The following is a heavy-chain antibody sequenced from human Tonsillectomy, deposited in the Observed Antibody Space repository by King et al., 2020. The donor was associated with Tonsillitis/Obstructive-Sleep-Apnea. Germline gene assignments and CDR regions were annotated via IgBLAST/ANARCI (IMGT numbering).Heavy chain of an antibody. CDR2: IKSDGSTT. V-gene: IGHV3-74*01. D-gene: IGHD4/OR15-4a*01. CDR1: GFTFSSYW. Sequence: VQLVESGGGLVQPGGSLRLSCAASGFTFSSYWMHWVRQVPGKGLVCVSRIKSDGSTTSYADSVKGRFTISRDNAKNTLYLQMNSLRAEDTAVYYCARAVLGAFDIWGQGTMVTVSS. CDR3: ARAVLGAFDI. J-gene: IGHJ3*02.